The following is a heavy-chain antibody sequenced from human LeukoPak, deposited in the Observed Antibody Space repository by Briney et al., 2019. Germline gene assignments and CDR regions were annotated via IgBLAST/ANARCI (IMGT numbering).Heavy chain of an antibody. D-gene: IGHD6-19*01. Sequence: GSLRLSCTASGFTFGDYAMSWFRRAPGKGLEWVGFIRSKAYGGTTEYAASVKGRFTISRDDSKSIAYLQMNSLKTEDTAVYYCTRDGSSGWSYYFDYWGQGTLVTVSS. CDR1: GFTFGDYA. CDR3: TRDGSSGWSYYFDY. V-gene: IGHV3-49*03. CDR2: IRSKAYGGTT. J-gene: IGHJ4*02.